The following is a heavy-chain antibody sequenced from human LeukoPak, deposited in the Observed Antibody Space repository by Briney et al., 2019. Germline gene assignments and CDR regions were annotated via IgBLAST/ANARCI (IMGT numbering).Heavy chain of an antibody. Sequence: ASVKVSCKASGYTFTSYGIIWVRQAPGQGLEWMGWISSYNGNKNYAQKLQGRVTMTTDTSTSTAYMELSSLRSEDTAVYYCARALYYYGSGSWGCFDYWGQGTLVTVSS. CDR2: ISSYNGNK. CDR1: GYTFTSYG. D-gene: IGHD3-10*01. V-gene: IGHV1-18*01. J-gene: IGHJ4*02. CDR3: ARALYYYGSGSWGCFDY.